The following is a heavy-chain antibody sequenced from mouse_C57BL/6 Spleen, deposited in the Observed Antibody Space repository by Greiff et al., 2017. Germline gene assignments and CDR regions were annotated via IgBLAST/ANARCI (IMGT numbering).Heavy chain of an antibody. CDR2: ISYDGSN. Sequence: EVKVEESGPGLVKPSQSLSLTCSVTGYSITSGYYWNWIRQFPGNKLEWMGYISYDGSNNYNPSLKNRISITRDTSKNQFFLKLNSVTTEDTATYYCAREALYYYFDYWGQGTTLTVSS. D-gene: IGHD6-1*01. CDR3: AREALYYYFDY. CDR1: GYSITSGYY. V-gene: IGHV3-6*01. J-gene: IGHJ2*01.